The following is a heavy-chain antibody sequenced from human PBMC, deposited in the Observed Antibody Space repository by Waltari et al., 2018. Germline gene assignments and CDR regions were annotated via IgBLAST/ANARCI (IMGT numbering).Heavy chain of an antibody. V-gene: IGHV1-69*05. D-gene: IGHD2-2*01. CDR3: ARGGHCSSTSCLDY. J-gene: IGHJ4*02. CDR2: IITVCGTA. CDR1: GGTFSSYA. Sequence: QVQLVQSGAEVKKPGSSVKVSCKASGGTFSSYAISWVRQAPGQGLEWMGGIITVCGTANYEQKFQGRVTITTDESTSTAYMELSSLRSEDTAVYYCARGGHCSSTSCLDYWGQGTLVTVSS.